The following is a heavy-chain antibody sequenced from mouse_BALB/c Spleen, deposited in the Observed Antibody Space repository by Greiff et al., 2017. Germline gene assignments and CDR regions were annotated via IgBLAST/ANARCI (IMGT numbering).Heavy chain of an antibody. Sequence: VQLQQSGPGLVAPSQSLSITCTVSGFSLTSYGVHWVRQPPGKGLEWLGVIWAGGSTNYNSALMSRLSISKDNSKSQVFLKMNSLQTDDTAMYYCASTMIKNAMDYWGQGTSVTVSS. CDR3: ASTMIKNAMDY. J-gene: IGHJ4*01. CDR2: IWAGGST. V-gene: IGHV2-9*02. CDR1: GFSLTSYG. D-gene: IGHD2-4*01.